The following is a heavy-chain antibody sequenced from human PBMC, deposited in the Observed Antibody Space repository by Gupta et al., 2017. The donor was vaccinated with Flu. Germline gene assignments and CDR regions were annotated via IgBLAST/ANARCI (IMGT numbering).Heavy chain of an antibody. J-gene: IGHJ4*02. CDR3: ARNRGWEQFDY. Sequence: EVQLVESGGGLVQPGGSLRPSCTASGFPFRHSWMNWVRQAPGKGLEWVANINQDGSTKNYVDSLKGRFTVSRDNAKNSLYLKMDSLRAEDTAVYFCARNRGWEQFDYWGQGTLVTVSS. D-gene: IGHD5-24*01. V-gene: IGHV3-7*01. CDR2: INQDGSTK. CDR1: GFPFRHSW.